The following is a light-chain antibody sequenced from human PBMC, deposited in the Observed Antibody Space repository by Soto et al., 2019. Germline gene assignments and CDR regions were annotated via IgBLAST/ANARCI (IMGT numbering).Light chain of an antibody. Sequence: EIVLTQSPGTLSLSPGERATLSCRASQTFSNSFLSWFQQIPGQAPRLLIYGASMRATGIPDRFSGSGSGTDFTLTISRLEPEDFAVYYCQQYNNWPMYTFGQGTKVDIK. J-gene: IGKJ2*01. CDR1: QTFSNSF. V-gene: IGKV3-20*01. CDR3: QQYNNWPMYT. CDR2: GAS.